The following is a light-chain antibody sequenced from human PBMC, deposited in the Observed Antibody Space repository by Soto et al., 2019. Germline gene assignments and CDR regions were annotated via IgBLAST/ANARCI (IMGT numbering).Light chain of an antibody. Sequence: QSVLTQPPSVSGAPGQRVTISCTGSSSNIGAGYDVHWYQQLPGTAPKLLIYGNSNRPSGVPDRFSGSKSGTSASLAITGLQAEDEADYYCQSHDSSLSGPHVIFGGGTKVTVL. CDR1: SSNIGAGYD. CDR2: GNS. J-gene: IGLJ2*01. V-gene: IGLV1-40*01. CDR3: QSHDSSLSGPHVI.